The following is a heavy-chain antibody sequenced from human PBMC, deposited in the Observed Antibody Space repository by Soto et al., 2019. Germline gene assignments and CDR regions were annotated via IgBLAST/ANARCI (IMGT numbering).Heavy chain of an antibody. J-gene: IGHJ4*02. V-gene: IGHV1-2*02. D-gene: IGHD6-19*01. CDR2: INPNSGGT. CDR1: GYTFSCFY. Sequence: SVKVSCKASGYTFSCFYMHWVRQAPGQGLEWMGWINPNSGGTKSAEKFQGRVTMTRDTSISTAYMELSRLTSDDTAVYYCASAAVTGTAGLDFWGQGTQVTVSS. CDR3: ASAAVTGTAGLDF.